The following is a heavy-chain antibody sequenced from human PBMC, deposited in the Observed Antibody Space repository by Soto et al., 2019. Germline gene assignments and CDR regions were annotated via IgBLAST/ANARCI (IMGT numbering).Heavy chain of an antibody. CDR1: GFTFTTYT. J-gene: IGHJ4*02. Sequence: GGSLRLSCAASGFTFTTYTMNWVRQAPGKGLEWVSSISSTSSYIYYADSLKGRFTISRDNAKNSLYLQMNNLRAEDTAMYYCQTDDSSGFFDYWGQGTLVTVSS. D-gene: IGHD6-19*01. V-gene: IGHV3-21*01. CDR2: ISSTSSYI. CDR3: QTDDSSGFFDY.